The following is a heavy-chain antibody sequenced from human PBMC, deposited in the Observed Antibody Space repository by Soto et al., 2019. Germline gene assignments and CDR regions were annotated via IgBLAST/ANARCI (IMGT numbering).Heavy chain of an antibody. CDR3: AKDDNIAVPGLYSHFCGMDV. CDR1: GFLFSNYS. J-gene: IGHJ6*02. D-gene: IGHD6-19*01. Sequence: HPGGSLRLSCAASGFLFSNYSMHWVRQAPGKGQEWVAVISYDGTAKNYADSVKGRFTISRDNSKNTLNRQMNRLRAEDTAAYYFAKDDNIAVPGLYSHFCGMDVWGQGTSVTVSS. CDR2: ISYDGTAK. V-gene: IGHV3-30*18.